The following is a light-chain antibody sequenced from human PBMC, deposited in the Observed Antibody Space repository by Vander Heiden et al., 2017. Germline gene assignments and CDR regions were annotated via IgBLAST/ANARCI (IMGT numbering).Light chain of an antibody. Sequence: EIVLTHSPGPLSLSPGERATLSCRASQSVSSSYLAWYQQKPGQAPRLLIYGASSRATGIPDRFSGSGSGTDFTLTISRLEPEDFAVYYCQQYGSSRRLTFGPGTKVDIK. V-gene: IGKV3-20*01. J-gene: IGKJ3*01. CDR2: GAS. CDR1: QSVSSSY. CDR3: QQYGSSRRLT.